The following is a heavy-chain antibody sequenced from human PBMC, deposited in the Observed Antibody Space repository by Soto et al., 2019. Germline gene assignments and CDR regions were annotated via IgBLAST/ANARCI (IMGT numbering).Heavy chain of an antibody. CDR2: IYYSGST. Sequence: SETLSLTCTVSGGSINDHYWSWIRQPPGQGLEWIGYIYYSGSTNYSPSLKSRVTISVDTSKNQFSLKLSSLTAADTAIYYCARPNWHLAYWGQGTLVTVSS. CDR1: GGSINDHY. J-gene: IGHJ4*02. V-gene: IGHV4-59*11. CDR3: ARPNWHLAY. D-gene: IGHD7-27*01.